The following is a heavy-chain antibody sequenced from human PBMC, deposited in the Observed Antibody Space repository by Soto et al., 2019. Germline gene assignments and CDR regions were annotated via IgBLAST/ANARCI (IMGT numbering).Heavy chain of an antibody. J-gene: IGHJ6*02. CDR3: ARDDTVVVPAASGPYYYYYGMDV. V-gene: IGHV3-53*01. CDR2: IYSGGST. CDR1: GFTVSSNY. D-gene: IGHD2-2*01. Sequence: GGSLRLSCAASGFTVSSNYMSWVRQAPGKGLEWVSVIYSGGSTYYADSVKGRFTISGDNSKNTLYLQMNSLRAEDTAVYYCARDDTVVVPAASGPYYYYYGMDVWGQGTTVTVSS.